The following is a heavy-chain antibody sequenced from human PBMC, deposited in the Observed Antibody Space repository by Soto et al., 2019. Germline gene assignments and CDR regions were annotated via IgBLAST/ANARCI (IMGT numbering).Heavy chain of an antibody. J-gene: IGHJ5*02. Sequence: PVGSLRLSCAASGFTFSSYGMHWVRQAPGKGLEWVAVISYDGSNKYYADSVKGRFTISRDNSKNTLYLQMNSLRAEDTAVYYCVKQLEREPNWFDPWGQGTLVTVSS. D-gene: IGHD1-1*01. CDR2: ISYDGSNK. V-gene: IGHV3-30*18. CDR3: VKQLEREPNWFDP. CDR1: GFTFSSYG.